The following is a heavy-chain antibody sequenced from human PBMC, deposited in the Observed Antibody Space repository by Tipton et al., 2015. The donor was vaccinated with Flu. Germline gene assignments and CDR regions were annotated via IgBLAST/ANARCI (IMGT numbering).Heavy chain of an antibody. CDR2: IYINGGT. CDR3: ARDPLDDSSGYYYDYYYGMDV. V-gene: IGHV4-61*09. CDR1: GGPISSGSFY. Sequence: TLSLTCPVSGGPISSGSFYWSWIRQPAGKGLEWSGHIYINGGTKYNPSLKGRVTISLDTSKNQFSLTVNSVTAADTGVYYCARDPLDDSSGYYYDYYYGMDVWGQGTSVTVSS. J-gene: IGHJ6*02. D-gene: IGHD3-22*01.